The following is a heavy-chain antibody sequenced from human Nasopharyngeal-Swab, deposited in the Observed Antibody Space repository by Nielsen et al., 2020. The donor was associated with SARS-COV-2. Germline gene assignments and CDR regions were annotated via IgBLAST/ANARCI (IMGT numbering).Heavy chain of an antibody. Sequence: ASVKVSCKVSGYTLTELSMHWVRQAPGKGLEWMGGFDPEDGEAIYAQKFQGRVTMTEDTSTDTAYMELSSLRSEDTAVYYCATGIAAEQGWFDPWGQGTPVTVSS. CDR3: ATGIAAEQGWFDP. CDR1: GYTLTELS. V-gene: IGHV1-24*01. J-gene: IGHJ5*02. CDR2: FDPEDGEA. D-gene: IGHD6-13*01.